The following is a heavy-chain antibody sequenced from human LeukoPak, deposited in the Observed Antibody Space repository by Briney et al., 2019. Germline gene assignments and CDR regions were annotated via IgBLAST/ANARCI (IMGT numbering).Heavy chain of an antibody. V-gene: IGHV3-49*03. CDR1: GFTFGDYA. Sequence: QTGGSLRLSCTASGFTFGDYAMNWFRQAPGKGLEWVGFIRSKAYGGTTEYAASVKGRFTISRDDSKSIAYLQMNSLKTDDTAVYYCTRARAYELGVKYWGQGTLVAVSS. D-gene: IGHD6-13*01. CDR2: IRSKAYGGTT. CDR3: TRARAYELGVKY. J-gene: IGHJ4*02.